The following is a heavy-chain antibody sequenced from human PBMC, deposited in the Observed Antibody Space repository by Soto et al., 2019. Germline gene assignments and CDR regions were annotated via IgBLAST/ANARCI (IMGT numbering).Heavy chain of an antibody. Sequence: GGSLRLSCAASGFTFNSYSMTWVRQAPGKGLEWLSFISSTSGTIYYADSVKGRFTISRDNAKNSLYLQMNSLRDEDTAVYYCARLSVRYCSGGSCSQLDYWGQGTLVNVSS. V-gene: IGHV3-48*02. J-gene: IGHJ4*02. CDR1: GFTFNSYS. CDR3: ARLSVRYCSGGSCSQLDY. CDR2: ISSTSGTI. D-gene: IGHD2-15*01.